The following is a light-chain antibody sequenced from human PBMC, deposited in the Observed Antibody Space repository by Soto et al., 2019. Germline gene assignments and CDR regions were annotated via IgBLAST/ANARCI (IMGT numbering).Light chain of an antibody. V-gene: IGKV3-20*01. Sequence: EIVLTQSPGTLSLSPGERATLSCRASQSVSGSSLAWYQQKPGQAPRLLIYGASSRATGIPDRFSGRGSGTDFTLTISRLEPEDFALYYCQQYGTSPLTFGGGTKVEIK. CDR1: QSVSGSS. CDR3: QQYGTSPLT. CDR2: GAS. J-gene: IGKJ4*01.